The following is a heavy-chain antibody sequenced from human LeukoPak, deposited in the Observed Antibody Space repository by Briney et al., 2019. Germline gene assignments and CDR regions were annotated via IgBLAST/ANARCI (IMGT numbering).Heavy chain of an antibody. CDR2: IYHSGST. D-gene: IGHD3-10*01. CDR3: ARARSVLLWFGEFPLAAFDI. V-gene: IGHV4-59*01. Sequence: SETLSLTCTVSGGSISSYYWSWIRQPPGKGLEWIGYIYHSGSTNYNPSLKSRVTISVDTSKNQFSLKLSSVTAADTAVYYCARARSVLLWFGEFPLAAFDIWGQGTMVSVST. J-gene: IGHJ3*02. CDR1: GGSISSYY.